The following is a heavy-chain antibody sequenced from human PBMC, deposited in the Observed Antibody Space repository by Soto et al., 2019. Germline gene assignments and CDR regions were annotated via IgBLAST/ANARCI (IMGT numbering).Heavy chain of an antibody. V-gene: IGHV3-30-3*01. D-gene: IGHD1-1*01. CDR1: GFSFNKSS. CDR3: ARDETTVAPFDY. J-gene: IGHJ4*02. Sequence: ESGGGVVQPGRSLRLSCAASGFSFNKSSMHWVRQVPGKGLEWVAVISFDGSHKYYADSVKGRFTISRDNSKNTLYLQINSLSGEDTAVYYCARDETTVAPFDYWGQGTLVTVSS. CDR2: ISFDGSHK.